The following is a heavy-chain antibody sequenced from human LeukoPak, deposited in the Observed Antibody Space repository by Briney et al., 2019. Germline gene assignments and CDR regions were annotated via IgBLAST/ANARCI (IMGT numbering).Heavy chain of an antibody. CDR2: INPNSGGT. J-gene: IGHJ5*02. Sequence: GASVKVSCKASGYTFTGYYMHWVRQAPGQGLEWMGWINPNSGGTNYAQKFQGRVTMTRDTSISTAYMELSRLRSDDTAVYYCARARLLGMVRGVFDPWGQGTLVTVSS. CDR1: GYTFTGYY. D-gene: IGHD3-10*01. CDR3: ARARLLGMVRGVFDP. V-gene: IGHV1-2*02.